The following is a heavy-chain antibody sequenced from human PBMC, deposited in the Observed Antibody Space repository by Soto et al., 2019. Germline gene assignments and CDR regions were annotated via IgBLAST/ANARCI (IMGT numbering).Heavy chain of an antibody. J-gene: IGHJ4*02. Sequence: SSLRVSGTLSGDTLTGLSMHWVRQAPGKGLEWMGGFDPEDGETIYAQKFQGRVTMTEDTSTDTAYMELSSLRSEDTAVYYCATAPYCISTSCLFDYWGQGSLVTVSS. D-gene: IGHD2-2*01. CDR2: FDPEDGET. CDR1: GDTLTGLS. V-gene: IGHV1-24*01. CDR3: ATAPYCISTSCLFDY.